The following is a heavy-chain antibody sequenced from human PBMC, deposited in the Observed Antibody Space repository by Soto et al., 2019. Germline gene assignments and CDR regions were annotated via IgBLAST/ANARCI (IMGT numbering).Heavy chain of an antibody. CDR2: IYPGDSDT. CDR3: ASQGSIANLRNWLHP. CDR1: GYSFTSYW. Sequence: GESLKISCKASGYSFTSYWIAWVRQVPGKGLEWMGIIYPGDSDTRYSPSFQGQVTISADKSISTAYLQWSSLTASDTAIYYCASQGSIANLRNWLHPSGPGTPLTVPS. V-gene: IGHV5-51*01. J-gene: IGHJ5*02. D-gene: IGHD6-6*01.